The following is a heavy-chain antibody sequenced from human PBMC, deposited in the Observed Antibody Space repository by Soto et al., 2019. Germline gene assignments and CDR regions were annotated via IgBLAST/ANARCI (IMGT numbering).Heavy chain of an antibody. CDR1: GFTFSSYD. CDR2: ITTGDDT. V-gene: IGHV3-13*04. J-gene: IGHJ3*02. D-gene: IGHD3-16*01. Sequence: PVGSLRLSCAASGFTFSSYDMHWVRQVPGKGLEWVSSITTGDDTSYPDSVQGRFTISRENAKNSLYLQMNNLRAGDTAIYYCARVAQDFGALDIWGQGTTVTVSS. CDR3: ARVAQDFGALDI.